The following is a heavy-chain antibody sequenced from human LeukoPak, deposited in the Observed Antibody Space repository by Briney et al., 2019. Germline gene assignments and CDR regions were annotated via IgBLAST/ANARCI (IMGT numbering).Heavy chain of an antibody. D-gene: IGHD5-18*01. Sequence: SQTLSLTCTVSGGSISSGGYYWSWIRQPPGKGLEWIGYIYHSGSTYYNPSLKSRVTISVDRSKNQFSLKLRSVTAADTAVYYCARPGVGSGRYGAFDIWGQGTMVTVSS. CDR1: GGSISSGGYY. V-gene: IGHV4-30-2*01. CDR3: ARPGVGSGRYGAFDI. J-gene: IGHJ3*02. CDR2: IYHSGST.